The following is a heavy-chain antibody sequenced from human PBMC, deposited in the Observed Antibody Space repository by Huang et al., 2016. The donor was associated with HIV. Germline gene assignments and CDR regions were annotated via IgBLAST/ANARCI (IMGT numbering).Heavy chain of an antibody. CDR1: GFTFSSYW. Sequence: EVQLVESGGGLVQPGGSLRLSCAASGFTFSSYWLQWVRQAPGKGLVWVARSNRDGSSTSYADSVKGRFTISRDNAKNTLYLQMNSLRAEDTAVYYCARDSQQWLVEDYWGQGTLVTVSS. CDR3: ARDSQQWLVEDY. J-gene: IGHJ4*02. CDR2: SNRDGSST. V-gene: IGHV3-74*01. D-gene: IGHD6-19*01.